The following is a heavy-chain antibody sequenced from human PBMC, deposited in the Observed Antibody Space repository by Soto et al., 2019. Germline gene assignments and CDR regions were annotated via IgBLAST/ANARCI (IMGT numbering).Heavy chain of an antibody. Sequence: EVQLLESGGGLVQPGGSLRLSCAASGFTFSSYAMSWVRQAPGKGLEWVSAISGSGGSTYYADSVKGRFTISRDNSKNTLYLQMNSLRAEDTAVYYCAKEGSGSYFRWRGFDIWGQGTMVTVSS. CDR2: ISGSGGST. CDR1: GFTFSSYA. D-gene: IGHD1-26*01. CDR3: AKEGSGSYFRWRGFDI. V-gene: IGHV3-23*01. J-gene: IGHJ3*02.